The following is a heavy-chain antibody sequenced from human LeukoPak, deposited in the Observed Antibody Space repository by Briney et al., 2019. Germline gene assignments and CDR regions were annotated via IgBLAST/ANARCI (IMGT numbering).Heavy chain of an antibody. V-gene: IGHV3-7*03. J-gene: IGHJ4*02. Sequence: GGSLRLSCAASGFSFSTYWMAWVRQAPGKGLEWVGNIHKDGRVMFYAASVKGRFTISRDNAKNSLYLDMNSLRDEDTAIYYCASSHDSSGNDWGQGTLVTVSS. D-gene: IGHD3-22*01. CDR2: IHKDGRVM. CDR3: ASSHDSSGND. CDR1: GFSFSTYW.